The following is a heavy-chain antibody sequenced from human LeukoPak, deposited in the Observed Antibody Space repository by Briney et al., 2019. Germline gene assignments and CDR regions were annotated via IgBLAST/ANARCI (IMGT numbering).Heavy chain of an antibody. CDR1: GSTLSDYS. V-gene: IGHV3-48*02. CDR3: SRRFDC. Sequence: GGSLRPSCAASGSTLSDYSMNWVRQAPGKGLEWVSYIDGSGDTIYYADSVKGRFTISRDNAKNSLDLQMNSLRDEDTAVYYCSRRFDCWGQGTLVTVSS. CDR2: IDGSGDTI. J-gene: IGHJ4*02.